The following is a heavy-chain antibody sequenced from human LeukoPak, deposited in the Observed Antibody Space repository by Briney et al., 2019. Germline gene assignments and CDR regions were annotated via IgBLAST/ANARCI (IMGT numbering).Heavy chain of an antibody. J-gene: IGHJ3*02. V-gene: IGHV4-39*07. Sequence: SETLSLTCTVSGGSISSSSYYWGWIRQPPGKGLEWIGSIYYSGSTYYNPSLKSRVTISVDTSKNQFSLKLSSVTAADTAVYYCARGSLWFGESPAFDIWGQGTMVTVSS. D-gene: IGHD3-10*01. CDR1: GGSISSSSYY. CDR3: ARGSLWFGESPAFDI. CDR2: IYYSGST.